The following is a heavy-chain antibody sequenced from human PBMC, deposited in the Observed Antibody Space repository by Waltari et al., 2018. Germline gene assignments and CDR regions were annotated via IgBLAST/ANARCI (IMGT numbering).Heavy chain of an antibody. D-gene: IGHD1-1*01. CDR2: IIPSCCTA. CDR3: ARASPKLERRPNYFDY. Sequence: QVQLVQSGAEVKKPGSSVKVSCKASGGTFSSYAISWVRQAPGQGLEWLGGIIPSCCTANYAQKFQGRVTITADESTSTAYMELSSLRSEDTAVYYCARASPKLERRPNYFDYWGQGTLVTVSS. CDR1: GGTFSSYA. V-gene: IGHV1-69*12. J-gene: IGHJ4*02.